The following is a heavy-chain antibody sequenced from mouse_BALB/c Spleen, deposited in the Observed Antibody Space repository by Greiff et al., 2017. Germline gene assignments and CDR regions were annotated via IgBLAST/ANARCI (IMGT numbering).Heavy chain of an antibody. D-gene: IGHD2-1*01. J-gene: IGHJ4*01. CDR3: ARVYYAGAMDY. V-gene: IGHV5-6-5*01. Sequence: EVQVVESGGGLVKPGGSLKLSCAASGFTFSSYAMSWVRQTPEKRLEWVASISSGGSTYYPDSVKGRFTISRDNARNILYLQMSSLRSEDTAMYYCARVYYAGAMDYWGQGTSVTVSS. CDR2: ISSGGST. CDR1: GFTFSSYA.